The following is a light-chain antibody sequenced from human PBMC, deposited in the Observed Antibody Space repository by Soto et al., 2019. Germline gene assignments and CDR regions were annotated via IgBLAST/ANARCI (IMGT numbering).Light chain of an antibody. V-gene: IGLV1-44*01. CDR2: SSS. CDR1: ASNIGSNP. J-gene: IGLJ3*02. Sequence: QSVVTQPPSASGTPGQRVTISCSGSASNIGSNPVNWYQHLPGTAPKLLIYSSSHRPSGVPDRFSGSKSGTSASLAITGLQAEDEADYYCQAYDYSLTAFVFGGGTKLTVL. CDR3: QAYDYSLTAFV.